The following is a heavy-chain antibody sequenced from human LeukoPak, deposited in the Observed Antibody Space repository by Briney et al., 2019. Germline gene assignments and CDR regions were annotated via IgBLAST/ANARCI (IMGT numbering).Heavy chain of an antibody. CDR1: GGSFSGYY. D-gene: IGHD2-15*01. CDR3: ARGRIKYCSGGSCYSGSGWFDP. J-gene: IGHJ5*02. V-gene: IGHV4-34*01. Sequence: SETLSLTCAVYGGSFSGYYWSWIRQPPGKGLEWIGEINHSGSTNYNPSLKSRVTISVHTSKNQFSLKLSSVTAADTAVYYCARGRIKYCSGGSCYSGSGWFDPWGQGTLVTVSS. CDR2: INHSGST.